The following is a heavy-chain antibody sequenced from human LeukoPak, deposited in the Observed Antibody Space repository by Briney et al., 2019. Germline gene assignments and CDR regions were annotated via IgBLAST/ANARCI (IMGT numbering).Heavy chain of an antibody. CDR1: GYTFTGYY. CDR2: INPNSGGT. J-gene: IGHJ3*01. V-gene: IGHV1-2*02. D-gene: IGHD4-17*01. CDR3: ARPNYGDYIDDAFDL. Sequence: GASVKVSCKASGYTFTGYYMHWVRQAPGQGLEWMGWINPNSGGTNYAQKFQGRVTMTRDTSINTAYMELSSLRSEDTAVYYCARPNYGDYIDDAFDLWGQGTMVTVSS.